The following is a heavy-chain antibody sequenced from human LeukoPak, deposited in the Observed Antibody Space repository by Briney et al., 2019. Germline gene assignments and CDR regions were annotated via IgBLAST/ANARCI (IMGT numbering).Heavy chain of an antibody. D-gene: IGHD5-24*01. CDR3: ARVSSAADGYYYYYYMDV. CDR2: IYYSGST. V-gene: IGHV4-59*01. Sequence: PSETLSLTCTVSGGSISSYYWSWIRQPPGKGLEWIWYIYYSGSTNYNPSLKSRVTISVDTSKNQFSLKLNSVTAADTAVYYCARVSSAADGYYYYYYMDVWGKGTTVTVSS. J-gene: IGHJ6*03. CDR1: GGSISSYY.